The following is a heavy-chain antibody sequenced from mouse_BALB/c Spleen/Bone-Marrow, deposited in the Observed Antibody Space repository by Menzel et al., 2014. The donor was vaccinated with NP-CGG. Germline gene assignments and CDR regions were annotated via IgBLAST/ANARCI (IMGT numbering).Heavy chain of an antibody. V-gene: IGHV5-4*02. CDR1: GFTFSDYY. Sequence: EVMLVESGGGLVKPGGSLKLSCAASGFTFSDYYMYWVRQTPEKRLEWVATISDGGSYTYYPDSVKGRFTISRDNAKNNLYLQMSSLKSEDTAMYCCARMWFAYWGQGTLVTVSA. CDR2: ISDGGSYT. CDR3: ARMWFAY. J-gene: IGHJ3*01.